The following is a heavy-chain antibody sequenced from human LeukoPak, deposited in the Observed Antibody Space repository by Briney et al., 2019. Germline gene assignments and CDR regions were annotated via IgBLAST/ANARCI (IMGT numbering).Heavy chain of an antibody. CDR1: GFTFSKYW. V-gene: IGHV3-74*01. D-gene: IGHD1-1*01. Sequence: GGSLRLSCAASGFTFSKYWMHWVRQAPGKGLVWVSRVNSDGSITTYADSVKGRFTISRDNAKNTLYLQMNSLRIEDTAVYYCARDFKTAYGWNPGYWGQGTLVTVSS. CDR3: ARDFKTAYGWNPGY. J-gene: IGHJ4*02. CDR2: VNSDGSIT.